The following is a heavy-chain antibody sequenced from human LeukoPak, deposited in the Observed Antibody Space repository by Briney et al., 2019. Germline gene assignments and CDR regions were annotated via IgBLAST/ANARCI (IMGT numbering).Heavy chain of an antibody. CDR3: TSTLGY. D-gene: IGHD3-16*01. V-gene: IGHV3-15*05. J-gene: IGHJ4*02. CDR1: GFTFSNVW. Sequence: GGSLRLSCTASGFTFSNVWMTWVRQAPGRGLEWVGRIKTKTDGGTTDYGAPVRGRFTISRDDSKNTLYLQMSSLKPEDTAVYYCTSTLGYWGQGTLVTVSS. CDR2: IKTKTDGGTT.